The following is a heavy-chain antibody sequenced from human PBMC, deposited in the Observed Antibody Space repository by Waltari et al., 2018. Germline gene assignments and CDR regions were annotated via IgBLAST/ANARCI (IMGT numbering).Heavy chain of an antibody. CDR2: IKHSGST. V-gene: IGHV4-34*01. CDR1: GGSFSGYY. D-gene: IGHD3-10*01. Sequence: QVQLQQWGAGLLKPSETLSLTCAVYGGSFSGYYWSWIRQPPGQGLEWIGEIKHSGSTNYNPSLKSRVTISVDTSKNQFSLKLSSVTAADTAVYYCARGGFTMVRGVIGNYYYYMDVWGKGTTVTVSS. J-gene: IGHJ6*03. CDR3: ARGGFTMVRGVIGNYYYYMDV.